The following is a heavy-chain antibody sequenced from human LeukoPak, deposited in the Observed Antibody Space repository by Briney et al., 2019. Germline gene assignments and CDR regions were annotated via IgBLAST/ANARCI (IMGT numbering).Heavy chain of an antibody. CDR2: ISAYSGDT. J-gene: IGHJ4*02. CDR1: GYNFNNYG. Sequence: ASVTVSCKTSGYNFNNYGISWVRQAPGQGLEWMGWISAYSGDTNYAQKLQGRVTMITDTSTSTAYMELRSLRSDDTAVYYCARLEMYNYDSSGYYLGGYFDYWGQGTLVTVSS. V-gene: IGHV1-18*01. CDR3: ARLEMYNYDSSGYYLGGYFDY. D-gene: IGHD3-22*01.